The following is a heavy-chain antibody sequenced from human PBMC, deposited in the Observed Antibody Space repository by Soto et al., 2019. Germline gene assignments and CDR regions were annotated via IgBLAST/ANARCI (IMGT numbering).Heavy chain of an antibody. CDR2: IYYSGST. V-gene: IGHV4-31*03. J-gene: IGHJ4*02. CDR3: ARNYGPGYTFDY. CDR1: GGSISSGGYY. Sequence: SETLSLTCTVSGGSISSGGYYWSWIRQHPGKGLEWIGYIYYSGSTHYNPSLKSRVTISVDTSKNQFSLKLSSVTAADTAVYYCARNYGPGYTFDYWGQGTLVTVSS. D-gene: IGHD3-10*01.